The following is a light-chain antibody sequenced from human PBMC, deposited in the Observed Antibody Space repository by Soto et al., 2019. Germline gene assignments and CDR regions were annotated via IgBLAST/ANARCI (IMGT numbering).Light chain of an antibody. Sequence: EIVMTQSPATLSVSPCERATLSTRASQSVSSKLAWYQQKPGQAPRLLIYGASTRATGIPARFSGSGSGTEFTLIISSLQSEDSAVYYCQQYNSWLWTFGQGTRWIS. CDR2: GAS. CDR1: QSVSSK. J-gene: IGKJ1*01. V-gene: IGKV3-15*01. CDR3: QQYNSWLWT.